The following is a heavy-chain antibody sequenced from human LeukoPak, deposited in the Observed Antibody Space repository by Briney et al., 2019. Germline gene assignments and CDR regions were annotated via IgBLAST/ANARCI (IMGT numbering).Heavy chain of an antibody. J-gene: IGHJ4*02. CDR2: FDPEDGET. Sequence: ASVKVSCKVSGHTLTELSMHWVRQAPGKGLEWMGGFDPEDGETIYAQKFQGRVTMTEDTSTDTAYMELSSLRSEDTAVYYCATWYSGSYYFDYWGQGTLVTVSS. CDR3: ATWYSGSYYFDY. V-gene: IGHV1-24*01. D-gene: IGHD1-26*01. CDR1: GHTLTELS.